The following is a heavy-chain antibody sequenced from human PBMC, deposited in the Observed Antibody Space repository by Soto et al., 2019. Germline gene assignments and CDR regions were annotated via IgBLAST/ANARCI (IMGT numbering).Heavy chain of an antibody. Sequence: XECLRLSCAASGFTFSNYGMHWVRQAPGKGLEWEAVIWYDGSRRYYADSVKGRFTISRDNSKNTLSLQMYSLTAEDTAVYYCVKYYYDSNGYYPPYFGYWGQGALVTVSS. V-gene: IGHV3-33*06. CDR3: VKYYYDSNGYYPPYFGY. J-gene: IGHJ4*02. CDR2: IWYDGSRR. D-gene: IGHD3-22*01. CDR1: GFTFSNYG.